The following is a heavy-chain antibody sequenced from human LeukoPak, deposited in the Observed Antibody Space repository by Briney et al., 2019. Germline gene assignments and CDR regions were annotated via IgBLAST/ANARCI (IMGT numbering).Heavy chain of an antibody. Sequence: KTGGSLRLSCAVSGFSFNIYYMSWLRQAPGKGREWLSYIGLNGYPLDYANSVKGRFTISRDNAKNSLYLDMNRLRDEDTAVYYCARKDFSSGSFNYWGQGPLVTVSS. CDR3: ARKDFSSGSFNY. D-gene: IGHD3-22*01. J-gene: IGHJ4*02. CDR2: IGLNGYPL. CDR1: GFSFNIYY. V-gene: IGHV3-11*04.